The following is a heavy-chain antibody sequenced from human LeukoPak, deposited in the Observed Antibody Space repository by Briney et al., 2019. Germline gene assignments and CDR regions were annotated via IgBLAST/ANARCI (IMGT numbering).Heavy chain of an antibody. D-gene: IGHD1-26*01. V-gene: IGHV3-30*02. CDR2: IRYDGSNK. CDR1: GFTFSSYG. J-gene: IGHJ4*02. CDR3: AKRSSSGNYYMPLHYFDY. Sequence: GGSLRLSCAASGFTFSSYGMHWVRQAPGKGLEWVAFIRYDGSNKYYADSVKGRFTISRDNSKNTLYLQMNSLRAEDTAVYYCAKRSSSGNYYMPLHYFDYWGQGTLVTVSS.